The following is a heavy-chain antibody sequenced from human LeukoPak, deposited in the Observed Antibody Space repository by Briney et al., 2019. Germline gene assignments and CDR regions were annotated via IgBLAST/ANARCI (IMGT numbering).Heavy chain of an antibody. CDR1: GGSISSSSYY. D-gene: IGHD6-19*01. Sequence: SETLSLTCTVSGGSISSSSYYWGWIRQPPGKGLEWIGEINHSGSTNYNPSLKSRVTISVDTSKNQFSLKLSSVTAADTAVYYCARVGSGWYSNYWGQGTLVTVSP. CDR3: ARVGSGWYSNY. J-gene: IGHJ4*02. V-gene: IGHV4-39*07. CDR2: INHSGST.